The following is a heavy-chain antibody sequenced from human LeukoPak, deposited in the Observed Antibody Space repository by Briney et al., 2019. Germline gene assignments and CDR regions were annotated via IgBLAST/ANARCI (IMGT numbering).Heavy chain of an antibody. J-gene: IGHJ6*03. CDR2: ISSSSSYI. Sequence: GGSLRLSCAASGFTFSSYSMNWVRQAPGKGLEWVSSISSSSSYIYYADSVKGRFTISRDNAKNSLYLQMNSLRAEDTAVYYCARPRSTAEGSYRSYYMDVWGKGTTVTVSS. D-gene: IGHD3-16*02. CDR1: GFTFSSYS. V-gene: IGHV3-21*01. CDR3: ARPRSTAEGSYRSYYMDV.